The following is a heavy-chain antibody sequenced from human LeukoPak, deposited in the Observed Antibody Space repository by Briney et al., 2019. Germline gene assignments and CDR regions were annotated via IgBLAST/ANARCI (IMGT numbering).Heavy chain of an antibody. V-gene: IGHV3-48*01. CDR2: ISSSSSTI. CDR3: ARDDYGMDV. CDR1: GFTFSSYS. Sequence: GGSLRLPCVASGFTFSSYSMNWVRQAPGKGLEWVSYISSSSSTIYYADSVKGRFTISRDNAKNSLYLQMNSLRAEDTAVYYCARDDYGMDVWGQGTTVTVSS. J-gene: IGHJ6*02.